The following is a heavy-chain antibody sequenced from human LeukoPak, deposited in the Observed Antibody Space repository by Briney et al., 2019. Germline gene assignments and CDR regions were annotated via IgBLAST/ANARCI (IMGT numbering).Heavy chain of an antibody. D-gene: IGHD3-22*01. CDR1: GFTFSSYA. V-gene: IGHV3-30-3*01. CDR3: ARRADYYDSSGLDY. Sequence: GGSLRLSCAASGFTFSSYAMHWVRQAPGKGLEWVAVISYDGSNKYYADSVKGRFTISRDNSKNTLYLQMNSLRAEDTAVYYCARRADYYDSSGLDYWGQGTLVTVSS. CDR2: ISYDGSNK. J-gene: IGHJ4*02.